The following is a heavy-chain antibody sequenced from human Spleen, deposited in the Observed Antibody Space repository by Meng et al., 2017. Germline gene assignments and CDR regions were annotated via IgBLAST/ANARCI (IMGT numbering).Heavy chain of an antibody. J-gene: IGHJ4*02. D-gene: IGHD2-15*01. Sequence: GESLKISCAASGFTFTDYWMTWVRQAPEKGLEWVATIGPDGGEEYSVDSVKGRFTISRDNARNSLYLQMNSLRPEDTAVYYCARWDEPAVLVVGGHFDYWGLGTLVTVSS. CDR1: GFTFTDYW. CDR2: IGPDGGEE. V-gene: IGHV3-7*03. CDR3: ARWDEPAVLVVGGHFDY.